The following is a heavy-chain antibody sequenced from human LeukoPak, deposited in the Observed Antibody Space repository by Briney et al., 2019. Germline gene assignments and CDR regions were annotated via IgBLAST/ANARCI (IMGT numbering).Heavy chain of an antibody. Sequence: SETLSLTCTVSGGSISSYYWSWIRQPPGKGLEWIWYIYYSGSTNYNPSLKSRVTISVDTSKNQFSLKLSSVTAADTAVYYCARQHDMTLFDYWGQGTLVTVSS. CDR3: ARQHDMTLFDY. CDR2: IYYSGST. J-gene: IGHJ4*02. CDR1: GGSISSYY. D-gene: IGHD3-22*01. V-gene: IGHV4-59*08.